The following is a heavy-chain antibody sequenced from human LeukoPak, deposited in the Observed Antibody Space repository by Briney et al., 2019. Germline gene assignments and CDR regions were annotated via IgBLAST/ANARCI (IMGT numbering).Heavy chain of an antibody. CDR1: GGSISSSSYY. D-gene: IGHD6-13*01. Sequence: SETLSLTCTVSGGSISSSSYYWGWIRQPPGKGLEWIGSIYYSGSTYYNPSLKSRVTVPVDTSKNQFSLKLSSVTAADTAVYYCARDRSDSSSWYRAFDYWGQGTLVTVSS. V-gene: IGHV4-39*07. J-gene: IGHJ4*02. CDR2: IYYSGST. CDR3: ARDRSDSSSWYRAFDY.